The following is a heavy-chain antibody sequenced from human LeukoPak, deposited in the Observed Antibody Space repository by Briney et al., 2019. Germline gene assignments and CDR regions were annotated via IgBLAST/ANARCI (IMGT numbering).Heavy chain of an antibody. CDR1: GFTFSSYA. CDR2: ISGSGGST. V-gene: IGHV3-23*01. D-gene: IGHD2-15*01. J-gene: IGHJ4*02. CDR3: AKDLLPYCSGGSCSSFDY. Sequence: GSLRLSCAASGFTFSSYAMSWVRQAPGKGLEWVSAISGSGGSTYYADSVKGRFTISRDNSKNTLYLQMNSLRAEDTAVYYCAKDLLPYCSGGSCSSFDYWGQGTLVTVSS.